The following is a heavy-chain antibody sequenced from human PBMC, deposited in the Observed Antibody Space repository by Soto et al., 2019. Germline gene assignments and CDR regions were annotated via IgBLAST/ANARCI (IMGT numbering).Heavy chain of an antibody. D-gene: IGHD2-21*01. CDR1: GFTFSIYW. CDR3: VRGDGDRYDGHGYLGRH. V-gene: IGHV3-74*01. Sequence: EVQLVESGGGLVQPGGSLRLSCAASGFTFSIYWMHWVRQARGKGLVWVSRMNMDGSRTSYADFAKGRFTISRDDAKSTVYLQMSNLRAEDTAVYYCVRGDGDRYDGHGYLGRHWGQGTLVTVSS. CDR2: MNMDGSRT. J-gene: IGHJ4*02.